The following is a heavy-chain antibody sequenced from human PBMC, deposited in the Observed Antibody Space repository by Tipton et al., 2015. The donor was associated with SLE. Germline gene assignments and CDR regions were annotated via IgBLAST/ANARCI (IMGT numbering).Heavy chain of an antibody. CDR2: INAGNGNT. V-gene: IGHV1-3*01. Sequence: QLVQSGAEVKKPGASVKVSRKASGYTFTSYAMHWVRQDPGQRLEWMGWINAGNGNTKYSQKFQGRVTITRDTSASTAYMELSSLRSEDTAVCYCARDSMDSGSYDYWGQGTLVTVSS. CDR1: GYTFTSYA. CDR3: ARDSMDSGSYDY. D-gene: IGHD1-26*01. J-gene: IGHJ4*02.